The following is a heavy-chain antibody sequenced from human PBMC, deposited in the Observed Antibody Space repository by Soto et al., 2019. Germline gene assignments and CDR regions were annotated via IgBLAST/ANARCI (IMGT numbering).Heavy chain of an antibody. Sequence: NPSETLSLTCTVSGGSISSYYWSWIRQPPGKGLEWIGYIYYSGSTNYNPSLKSRVTISVDTSKNQFSLKLSSVTAADTAVYYCARQGDYYDSSGPTFDYWGQGTLVT. D-gene: IGHD3-22*01. J-gene: IGHJ4*02. CDR3: ARQGDYYDSSGPTFDY. CDR1: GGSISSYY. V-gene: IGHV4-59*08. CDR2: IYYSGST.